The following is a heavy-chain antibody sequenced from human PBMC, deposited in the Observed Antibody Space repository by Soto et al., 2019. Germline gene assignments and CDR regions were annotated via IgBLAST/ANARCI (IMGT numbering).Heavy chain of an antibody. CDR2: ISSGGSTI. J-gene: IGHJ6*02. Sequence: QVQLVESGGGLFKPGGSLRLSCAASGFAFCDSYMSWVRQAPGKGLEWISYISSGGSTIFYADSVKGRFTISRDNAKNALYLQIDSLRAEDTAVYYCARDPAVAGPGEDGIDVWGQGTAVTVSS. V-gene: IGHV3-11*01. CDR3: ARDPAVAGPGEDGIDV. D-gene: IGHD6-19*01. CDR1: GFAFCDSY.